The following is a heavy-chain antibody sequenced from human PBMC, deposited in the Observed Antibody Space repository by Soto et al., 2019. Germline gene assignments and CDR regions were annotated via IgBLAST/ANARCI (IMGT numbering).Heavy chain of an antibody. J-gene: IGHJ4*02. CDR2: ISYDGSNK. V-gene: IGHV3-30*18. D-gene: IGHD2-15*01. CDR1: GFIFSSYG. CDR3: AKETYSGPLDY. Sequence: QVPLVESGGGVVQPGRSLRLSCAASGFIFSSYGMHWVRQAPGKGLEWVAVISYDGSNKYYADSVKGRFTISRDNSKNTLYLQMNSLRAEDTAVYYCAKETYSGPLDYWGQGTLVTVSS.